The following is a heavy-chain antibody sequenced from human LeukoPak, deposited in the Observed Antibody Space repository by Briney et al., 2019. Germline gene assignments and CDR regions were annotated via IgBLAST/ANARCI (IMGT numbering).Heavy chain of an antibody. J-gene: IGHJ4*02. CDR2: IRQEGRDT. Sequence: GGSLRLSCAASGFPFSSHGMHWVRQAPGKGLEWVAYIRQEGRDTYYADSVKGRFSISRDDSKYTVNLEMNSLRTEDMAVYYCARDFNCGFDYWGQGTLVSVSS. D-gene: IGHD2-21*01. CDR3: ARDFNCGFDY. CDR1: GFPFSSHG. V-gene: IGHV3-30*02.